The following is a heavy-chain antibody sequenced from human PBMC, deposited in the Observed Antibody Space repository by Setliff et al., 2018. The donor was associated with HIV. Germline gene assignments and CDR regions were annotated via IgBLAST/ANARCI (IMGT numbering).Heavy chain of an antibody. D-gene: IGHD2-2*01. V-gene: IGHV4-34*01. CDR2: INHSGST. CDR3: ASQDIVVVPAALGAGYGMDV. CDR1: GGSFSGYY. J-gene: IGHJ6*02. Sequence: SETLSLTCAVYGGSFSGYYWSWIRQPPGKGLEWIGEINHSGSTNYNPSLKSRVTISVDTSKNQFSLKLSSVTAADTAVYYCASQDIVVVPAALGAGYGMDVWGQGTTGTVSS.